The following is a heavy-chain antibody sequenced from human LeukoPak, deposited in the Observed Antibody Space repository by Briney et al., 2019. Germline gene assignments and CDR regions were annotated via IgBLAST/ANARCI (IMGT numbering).Heavy chain of an antibody. V-gene: IGHV4-59*08. J-gene: IGHJ4*02. Sequence: SETLSLTCTVSGGSISSYYWSWIRQPPGKGLEWIGYIYYRSTHYNPSLKSRITISVDTSKNQFSLKLTFVTAADTAVYFCATGGGVAVSHIWGQGTLVTVSS. CDR3: ATGGGVAVSHI. D-gene: IGHD3-16*01. CDR2: IYYRST. CDR1: GGSISSYY.